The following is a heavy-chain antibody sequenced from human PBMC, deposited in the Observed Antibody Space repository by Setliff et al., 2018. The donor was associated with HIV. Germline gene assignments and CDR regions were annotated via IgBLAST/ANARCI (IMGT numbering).Heavy chain of an antibody. D-gene: IGHD1-26*01. V-gene: IGHV1-69*13. CDR3: ARDSRDSGSWLTTYDAFDI. Sequence: ASVKVSCKATGDTFNSHAISWVRQAPGQGLEWMGGIIPIFGTPNYAQKFKGRLTITADESTSTVYMELSSLRSEDTAVYYCARDSRDSGSWLTTYDAFDIWGQGTMVTVSS. J-gene: IGHJ3*02. CDR1: GDTFNSHA. CDR2: IIPIFGTP.